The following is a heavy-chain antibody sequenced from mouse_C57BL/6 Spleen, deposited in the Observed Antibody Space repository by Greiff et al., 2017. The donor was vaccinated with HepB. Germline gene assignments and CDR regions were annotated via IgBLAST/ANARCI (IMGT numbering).Heavy chain of an antibody. CDR2: IYPRSGNT. CDR3: ARSDYGNFDY. CDR1: GYTFTSYG. V-gene: IGHV1-81*01. Sequence: QVQLQQSGAELARPGASVKLSCKASGYTFTSYGISWVKQSTGQGLEWIGEIYPRSGNTYYNEKFKGKATLTADKSYSTAYMELRSLTSEDSAVYFCARSDYGNFDYWGQGTTLTVAS. J-gene: IGHJ2*01. D-gene: IGHD1-1*01.